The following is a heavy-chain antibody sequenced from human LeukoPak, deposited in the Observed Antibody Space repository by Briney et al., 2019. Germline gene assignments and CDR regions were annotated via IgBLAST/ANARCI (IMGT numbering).Heavy chain of an antibody. V-gene: IGHV3-48*04. CDR2: IFGGGGTTT. D-gene: IGHD1-26*01. Sequence: GGSLRLSCAASGFPLGSYSVNWVRQAPGKGLELVSHIFGGGGTTTVYADSVKGRFTVSRDDAKNSLYLQMSSLRAEDTAIYYCARDATGSSDYWGQGTLVTVSS. CDR3: ARDATGSSDY. J-gene: IGHJ4*02. CDR1: GFPLGSYS.